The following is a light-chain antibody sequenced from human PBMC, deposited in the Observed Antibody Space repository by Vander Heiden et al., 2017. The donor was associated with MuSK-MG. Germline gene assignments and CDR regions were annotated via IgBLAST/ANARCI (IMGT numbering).Light chain of an antibody. CDR1: QSVSSN. V-gene: IGKV3-15*01. CDR2: GAS. J-gene: IGKJ1*01. Sequence: EIVTTQSPATLSVSPGERATLSCRASQSVSSNLVWYQQKPGQAPRLLIYGASTRAKGIKARFSGSGDGTEVTLTISSRQSEDFEVYYCQQENNGHPWWTFGQGTKVEIK. CDR3: QQENNGHPWWT.